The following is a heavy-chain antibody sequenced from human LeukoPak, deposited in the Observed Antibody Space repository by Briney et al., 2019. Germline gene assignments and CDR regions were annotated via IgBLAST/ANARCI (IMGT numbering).Heavy chain of an antibody. CDR1: GFTFSSYS. CDR2: ISSSSSYI. J-gene: IGHJ6*02. V-gene: IGHV3-21*01. D-gene: IGHD3-22*01. CDR3: ARDPALYYDSSGYDFGYYGMDV. Sequence: PGGSLRLSCAASGFTFSSYSMNWVRQAPGKGLEWVSSISSSSSYIYYADSVKGRFAISRDNAKNSLYLQMNSLRAEDTAVNYCARDPALYYDSSGYDFGYYGMDVWGQGTTVTVSS.